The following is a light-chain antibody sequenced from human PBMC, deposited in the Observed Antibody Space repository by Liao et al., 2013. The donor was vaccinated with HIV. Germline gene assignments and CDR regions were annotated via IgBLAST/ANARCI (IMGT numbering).Light chain of an antibody. J-gene: IGLJ2*01. CDR2: YDS. V-gene: IGLV3-1*01. Sequence: SYEVSQPPSVSVSPGQTASISCSGVTLDNKYACWFQQKPGQAPVLVIDYDSDRPSGIPDRFSGSNSGNTATLTISGTQAMDEADYYCQAWDSSTVVFGGGTKLTVL. CDR3: QAWDSSTVV. CDR1: TLDNKY.